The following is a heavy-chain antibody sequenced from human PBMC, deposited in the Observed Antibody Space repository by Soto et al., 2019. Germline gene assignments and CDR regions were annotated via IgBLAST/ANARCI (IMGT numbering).Heavy chain of an antibody. V-gene: IGHV3-30*18. CDR3: ANEDVSSGPDY. D-gene: IGHD6-19*01. CDR2: ISYGGSNK. Sequence: GGSLRLSCAASGFTFSSYGMHWVRQAPGKGLEWVAVISYGGSNKYYADSVKGRFTISRDNSKNTLYLQMNSLRAEDTAVYYSANEDVSSGPDYWGQGTLVTVSS. J-gene: IGHJ4*02. CDR1: GFTFSSYG.